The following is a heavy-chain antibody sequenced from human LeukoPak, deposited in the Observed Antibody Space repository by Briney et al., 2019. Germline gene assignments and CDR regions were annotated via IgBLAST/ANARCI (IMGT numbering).Heavy chain of an antibody. CDR3: TRDGSGWSAY. D-gene: IGHD6-19*01. CDR1: GVMFPSYW. Sequence: GGSLRLSCAASGVMFPSYWMTWVRQAPGKGLEWVANIKQDGSEKYYVDSVKGRFTISRDNAKNSLYLNMNSLRAEDTAMYYCTRDGSGWSAYWGQGTLVTVSS. V-gene: IGHV3-7*04. J-gene: IGHJ4*02. CDR2: IKQDGSEK.